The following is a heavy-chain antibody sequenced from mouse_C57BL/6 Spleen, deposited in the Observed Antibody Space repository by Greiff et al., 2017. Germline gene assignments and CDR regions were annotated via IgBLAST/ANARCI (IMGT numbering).Heavy chain of an antibody. Sequence: QVQLKESGPGLVAPSHSLSITCNVSGFSLTSYGVDWVRQPPGKGLEWLGVIWGGGSTNYNSALMSRLSISKDNSKTQVFLKMNMLKTEDTAMYYWAKRNLLGAMDYWGQGTSVTVSS. CDR3: AKRNLLGAMDY. D-gene: IGHD2-1*01. J-gene: IGHJ4*01. CDR1: GFSLTSYG. CDR2: IWGGGST. V-gene: IGHV2-9*01.